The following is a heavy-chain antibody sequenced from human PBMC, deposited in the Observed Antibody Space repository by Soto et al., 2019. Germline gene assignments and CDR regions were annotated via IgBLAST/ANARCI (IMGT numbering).Heavy chain of an antibody. V-gene: IGHV1-18*01. CDR2: ISAYNGNT. Sequence: QVQLVQSGAEVKKPGASVKVSCKASGYTFTSYGISWVRQAPGQGLEWMGWISAYNGNTNYAQKLQGRGTMTTDPSTSTAYMELRSRRSDDTAVYYCARESSSSCHDYWGQGTLVTVSS. CDR3: ARESSSSCHDY. D-gene: IGHD6-13*01. CDR1: GYTFTSYG. J-gene: IGHJ4*02.